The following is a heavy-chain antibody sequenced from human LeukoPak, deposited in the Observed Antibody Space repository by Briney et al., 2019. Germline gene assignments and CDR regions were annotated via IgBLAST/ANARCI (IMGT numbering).Heavy chain of an antibody. CDR3: AREYYYGSGNYYNRIDY. D-gene: IGHD3-10*01. V-gene: IGHV1-2*02. CDR2: IIPSDGFT. CDR1: GYTFSSYY. Sequence: ASVKVSCKASGYTFSSYYVHWVRQAPGQGLEWMGMIIPSDGFTSYAQKFQGRVTMTRDTSISTAYMVLNRLRSDDTAVYYCAREYYYGSGNYYNRIDYWGQGTLVTVSS. J-gene: IGHJ4*02.